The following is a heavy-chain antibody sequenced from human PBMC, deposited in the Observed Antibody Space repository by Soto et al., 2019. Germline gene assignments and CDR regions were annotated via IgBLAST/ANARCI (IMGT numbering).Heavy chain of an antibody. D-gene: IGHD3-9*01. J-gene: IGHJ2*01. CDR2: IIPILGIA. Sequence: GASVKVSCKASGGTFSSYTIGWVRQAPGQGLEWMGRIIPILGIANYAQKFQGRVTITADKSTSTAYMELSSLRSEDTAVYYCAKPFQEIGYHYDIWYFDLWGRGTLVTVSS. V-gene: IGHV1-69*02. CDR3: AKPFQEIGYHYDIWYFDL. CDR1: GGTFSSYT.